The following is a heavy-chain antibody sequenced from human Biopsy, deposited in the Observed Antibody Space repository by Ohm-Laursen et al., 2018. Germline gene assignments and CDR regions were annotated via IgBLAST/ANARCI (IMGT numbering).Heavy chain of an antibody. D-gene: IGHD3-22*01. V-gene: IGHV4-59*01. Sequence: SETLSLTRTVSGGSISNYYWSWIRQPPGKGLQWIGYVYYTGSTDYNPSLQSRVTISVDTSKNHFSLRLRSVTPADTAIYYCARDRGYYSDRTVPGYFDLWGRGTLVTVSS. J-gene: IGHJ2*01. CDR2: VYYTGST. CDR1: GGSISNYY. CDR3: ARDRGYYSDRTVPGYFDL.